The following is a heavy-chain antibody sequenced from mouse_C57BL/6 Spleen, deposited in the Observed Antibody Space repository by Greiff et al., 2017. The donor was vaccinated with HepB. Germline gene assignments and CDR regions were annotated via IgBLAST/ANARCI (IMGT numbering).Heavy chain of an antibody. J-gene: IGHJ2*01. Sequence: QVQLQQPGAELVKPGASVKLSCKASGYTFTSYWMQWVKQRPGQGLEWIGEIDPSDSYTNYTQKFKGKATLTVDTSSSTAYMQLSSLTSEDSAVYYCARGSYFDYWGQGTTLTVSS. CDR2: IDPSDSYT. CDR1: GYTFTSYW. V-gene: IGHV1-50*01. CDR3: ARGSYFDY.